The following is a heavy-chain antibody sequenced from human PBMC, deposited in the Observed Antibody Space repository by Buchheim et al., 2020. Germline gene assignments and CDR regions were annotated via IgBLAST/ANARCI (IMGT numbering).Heavy chain of an antibody. Sequence: QVQLVESGGGVVQPGRSLRLSCAASGFTFSSYAMHWVRQAPGKGLEWVAVISYDGSNKYYADSVKGRFTISRDNSKNTLYLQMNSLRAEDTAVYYCARGGGMATISFYWYFDLWGRGTL. D-gene: IGHD5-24*01. J-gene: IGHJ2*01. CDR3: ARGGGMATISFYWYFDL. V-gene: IGHV3-30-3*01. CDR2: ISYDGSNK. CDR1: GFTFSSYA.